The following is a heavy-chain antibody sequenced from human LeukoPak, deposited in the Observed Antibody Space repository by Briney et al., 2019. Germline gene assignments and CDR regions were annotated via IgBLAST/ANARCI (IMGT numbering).Heavy chain of an antibody. CDR1: GFTFSSYG. CDR2: IRYDGSNK. Sequence: GGSLRLPCAASGFTFSSYGMHWVRQAPGKGLEWVAFIRYDGSNKYYADSVKGRFTISRDNSKNTLYLQMNSLRAEDTAVYYCATNYDILTGYLSDAFDIWGQGTMVTVSS. D-gene: IGHD3-9*01. J-gene: IGHJ3*02. CDR3: ATNYDILTGYLSDAFDI. V-gene: IGHV3-30*02.